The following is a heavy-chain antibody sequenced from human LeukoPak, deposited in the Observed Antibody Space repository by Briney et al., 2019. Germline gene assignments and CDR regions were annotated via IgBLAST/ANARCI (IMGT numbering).Heavy chain of an antibody. Sequence: ASVNVSCKASGYTFTSYYMHWVRQAPGQGLEWMGIINPSGGSTSYAQKFQGRVTMTRDTSTSTVYMELSSLRSEDTAVYYCALSSSDSSGYVYYYYYGMDVWGQGTTVTVSS. D-gene: IGHD3-22*01. CDR1: GYTFTSYY. V-gene: IGHV1-46*01. CDR2: INPSGGST. CDR3: ALSSSDSSGYVYYYYYGMDV. J-gene: IGHJ6*02.